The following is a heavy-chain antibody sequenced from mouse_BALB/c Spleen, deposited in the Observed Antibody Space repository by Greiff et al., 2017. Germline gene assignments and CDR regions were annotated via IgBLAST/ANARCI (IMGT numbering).Heavy chain of an antibody. CDR2: ISSGSSTI. Sequence: EVMLVESGGGLVQPGGSRKLSCAASGFTFSSFGMHWVRQDPEKGLEWVAYISSGSSTIYYADTVKGRFTISRDNPKNTLFLQMTSIRSEDTAMYYCARRGGNYGGWCGDWGQGTTLTVSS. CDR3: ARRGGNYGGWCGD. D-gene: IGHD2-1*01. J-gene: IGHJ2*01. V-gene: IGHV5-17*02. CDR1: GFTFSSFG.